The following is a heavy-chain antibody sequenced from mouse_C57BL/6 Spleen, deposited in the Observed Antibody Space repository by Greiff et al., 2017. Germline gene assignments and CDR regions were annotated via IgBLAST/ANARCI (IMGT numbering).Heavy chain of an antibody. CDR3: ALLLRSFAY. CDR2: IDPPDSYT. Sequence: QVQLQHPGAELVMPGASVKLSGKASANTFTSYWMHWVKQRPGQGLEWTGEIDPPDSYTNSNQKFKGKSTLTVDKSSSTAYMQLSSLTSEGSAVYYCALLLRSFAYWGQGTLVTVSA. J-gene: IGHJ3*01. V-gene: IGHV1-69*01. D-gene: IGHD1-1*01. CDR1: ANTFTSYW.